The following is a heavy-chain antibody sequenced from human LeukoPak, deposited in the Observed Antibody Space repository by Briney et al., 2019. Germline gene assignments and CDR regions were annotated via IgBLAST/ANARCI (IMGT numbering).Heavy chain of an antibody. D-gene: IGHD2-2*01. V-gene: IGHV1-18*01. CDR1: GYTFTSYG. J-gene: IGHJ6*02. CDR2: ISAYNGNT. Sequence: ASVKVSCKASGYTFTSYGISWVRQAPGQGLEWVGWISAYNGNTNYAQKLQGRVTMTTDTSTSTAYMELRSLRSDDTAVYYCARDGIVVVPAAWYGMDVWGQGTTVTVSS. CDR3: ARDGIVVVPAAWYGMDV.